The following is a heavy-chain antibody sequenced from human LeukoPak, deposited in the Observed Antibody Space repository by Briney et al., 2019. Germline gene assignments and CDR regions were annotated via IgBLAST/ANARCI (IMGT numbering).Heavy chain of an antibody. CDR2: IYYSGST. V-gene: IGHV4-61*01. CDR1: GGSVSSDSYF. J-gene: IGHJ4*02. CDR3: ARGQRRLQDY. Sequence: SETLSLTCTVSGGSVSSDSYFWTWIRQPPGKGLEWIGYIYYSGSTNYNPSLKSRVTISLDTSKSQISLKLSSVTAADTAVYYCARGQRRLQDYWGQRTLVTVSS.